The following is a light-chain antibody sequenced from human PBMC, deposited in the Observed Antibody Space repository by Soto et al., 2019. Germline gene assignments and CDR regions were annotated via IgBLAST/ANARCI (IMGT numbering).Light chain of an antibody. J-gene: IGKJ2*01. Sequence: DVQMTQSPSAMSASVGDRVTITCRASQDISRFVAWFQQKPGKAPERLIYDTSSLQPGVPSRFSGSGSGTEFPLATSGLQPEDFATYYCLQHNSYPYTFGQGTKLEIK. V-gene: IGKV1-17*03. CDR3: LQHNSYPYT. CDR2: DTS. CDR1: QDISRF.